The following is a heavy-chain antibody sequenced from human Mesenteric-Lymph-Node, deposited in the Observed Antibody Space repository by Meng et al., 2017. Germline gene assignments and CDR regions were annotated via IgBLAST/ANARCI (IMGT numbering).Heavy chain of an antibody. CDR3: ARGGSSYAF. CDR1: GYTFTDSY. V-gene: IGHV1-2*02. D-gene: IGHD5-18*01. CDR2: INPNSGAT. J-gene: IGHJ4*02. Sequence: QVQLVQSGAEVKKPGASVKVSCKASGYTFTDSYMHWMRQAPGRGLEWMGWINPNSGATDYAQKFQGRVTMATDTSITTAYLEVRSLRSNDTAVYYCARGGSSYAFWGQGTLVTVFS.